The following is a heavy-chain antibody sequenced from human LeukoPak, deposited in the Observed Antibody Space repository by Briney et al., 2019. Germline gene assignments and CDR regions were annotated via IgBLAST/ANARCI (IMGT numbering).Heavy chain of an antibody. CDR3: ARVHMVRGNLFDP. CDR1: GYTFTGYY. Sequence: GASVKVSCKASGYTFTGYYMHWVRQAPGQGLEWRGWISAYNGNTNYAQKLQGRVTMTTDTSTSTAYMELRSLRSDDTAVYCCARVHMVRGNLFDPWGQGTLVTVSS. CDR2: ISAYNGNT. V-gene: IGHV1-18*04. J-gene: IGHJ5*02. D-gene: IGHD3-10*01.